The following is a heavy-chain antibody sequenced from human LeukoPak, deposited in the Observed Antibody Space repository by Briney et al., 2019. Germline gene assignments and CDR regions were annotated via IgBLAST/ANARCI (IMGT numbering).Heavy chain of an antibody. V-gene: IGHV3-23*01. D-gene: IGHD4-11*01. CDR1: GFTFSSYA. J-gene: IGHJ4*02. Sequence: GGSLRLSCAASGFTFSSYAMSWVRQAPGKGLEWVSTISGSGSSTYYADSVKGRFTISRDKSKNTLYLQMNSLRAEGTAVYYCAKVLGYSNYVSGYWGQGTLVTVSS. CDR2: ISGSGSST. CDR3: AKVLGYSNYVSGY.